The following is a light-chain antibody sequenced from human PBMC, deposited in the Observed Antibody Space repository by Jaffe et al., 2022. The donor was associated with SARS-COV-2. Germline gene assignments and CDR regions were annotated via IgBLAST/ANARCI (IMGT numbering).Light chain of an antibody. V-gene: IGKV4-1*01. J-gene: IGKJ1*01. CDR2: WAS. CDR3: QQYYSSPPRT. CDR1: QTVFYNSNNKNY. Sequence: IVMTQTPDSLAVSLGERATINCRSSQTVFYNSNNKNYLAWYQQKPGQPPKVLIYWASTRESGVPDRFSGSGAGTDFTLTISSLQAEDVGVYYCQQYYSSPPRTFGQGTKVEIK.